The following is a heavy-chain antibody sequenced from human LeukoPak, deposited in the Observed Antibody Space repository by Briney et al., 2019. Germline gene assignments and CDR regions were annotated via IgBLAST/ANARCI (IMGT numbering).Heavy chain of an antibody. CDR2: MSADGSTK. CDR3: ARDLPFYDNSVYDTA. D-gene: IGHD3-22*01. Sequence: GGSLRLSCAASGFTFSHYGIHWVRQAPGRGLEWVTVMSADGSTKYYAESVEGRFTISRDNSRNTLYLQMNILRVEDTAVYYCARDLPFYDNSVYDTAWGQGTLVTVSS. CDR1: GFTFSHYG. J-gene: IGHJ4*02. V-gene: IGHV3-30*03.